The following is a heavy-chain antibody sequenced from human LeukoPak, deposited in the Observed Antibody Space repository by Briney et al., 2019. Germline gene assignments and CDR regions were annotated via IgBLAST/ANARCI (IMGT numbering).Heavy chain of an antibody. J-gene: IGHJ3*02. CDR3: AREYCRGYNCYSTFEI. CDR1: GFTLSRYG. D-gene: IGHD2-15*01. V-gene: IGHV3-30*03. Sequence: GGSLRLSCAASGFTLSRYGMHWVRQAPGKGLDWVTVVSNDGSNKFYADSVKGRFTASRDNSKSTLYLQMNSLRAEDTALYYCAREYCRGYNCYSTFEIWGRGTMVTVSS. CDR2: VSNDGSNK.